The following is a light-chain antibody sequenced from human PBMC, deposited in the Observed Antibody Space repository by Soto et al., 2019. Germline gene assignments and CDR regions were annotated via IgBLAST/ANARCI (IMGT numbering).Light chain of an antibody. Sequence: ETVLTQSPGTLSLSPGERATLSCRASQSLSSGYLAWYQQRPGQAPRLLISGASSRAPGIPDRFSGTGSGTEYMITISRLEPEDFAVYYCQQYGGSPLVTFGGGTKVEIK. V-gene: IGKV3-20*01. CDR3: QQYGGSPLVT. CDR2: GAS. CDR1: QSLSSGY. J-gene: IGKJ4*01.